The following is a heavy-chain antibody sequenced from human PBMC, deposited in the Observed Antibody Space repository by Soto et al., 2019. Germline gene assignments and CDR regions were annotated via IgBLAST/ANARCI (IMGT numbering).Heavy chain of an antibody. D-gene: IGHD3-22*01. CDR3: ARDSSGYYRVLDY. CDR1: GGSISSGGYY. CDR2: IYYSGST. J-gene: IGHJ4*02. V-gene: IGHV4-31*03. Sequence: PSETLSLTCTVSGGSISSGGYYWSWIRQHPGKGLEWIGYIYYSGSTYYNPSLKSRVTISVDTSKNQFSLKLSSVTAADTAVYYCARDSSGYYRVLDYWGQGTLVTVSS.